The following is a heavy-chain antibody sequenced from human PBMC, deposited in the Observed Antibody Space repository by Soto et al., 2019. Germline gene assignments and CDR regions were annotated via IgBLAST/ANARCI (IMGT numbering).Heavy chain of an antibody. CDR2: ISGSGGST. CDR1: GFTFSSYA. CDR3: AKDRSYYYGSGSYLVRYFDY. J-gene: IGHJ4*02. Sequence: GGSLRLSCAASGFTFSSYAMSWVRQAPGKGLEWVSAISGSGGSTYYADSVKGRFTISRDNSKNTLYLQMNSLRAEDTAVYYCAKDRSYYYGSGSYLVRYFDYWGQGTLVTVSS. V-gene: IGHV3-23*01. D-gene: IGHD3-10*01.